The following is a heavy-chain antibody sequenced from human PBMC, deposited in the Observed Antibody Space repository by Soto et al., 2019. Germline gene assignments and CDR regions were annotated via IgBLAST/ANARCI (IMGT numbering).Heavy chain of an antibody. D-gene: IGHD2-15*01. Sequence: EVQLVESGGGLVQPGGSLRLSCAASGFTFSDHYMDWVRQAPGKGLEWVGRIRNELKSYTTVYAASVKGRFTISRDDSKTSLYLQMDSLKSEDTAVYYCARGEVDHWAPHLFDHWGQGTLVTVSS. CDR3: ARGEVDHWAPHLFDH. CDR2: IRNELKSYTT. CDR1: GFTFSDHY. J-gene: IGHJ4*02. V-gene: IGHV3-72*01.